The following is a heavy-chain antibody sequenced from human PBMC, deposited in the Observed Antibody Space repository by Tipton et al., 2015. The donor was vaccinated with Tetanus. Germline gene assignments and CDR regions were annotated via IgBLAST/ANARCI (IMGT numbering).Heavy chain of an antibody. CDR2: INHSGST. CDR3: ARRPFGITIFGVGGMDV. V-gene: IGHV4-39*07. D-gene: IGHD3-3*01. CDR1: GGSISSSSYY. J-gene: IGHJ6*02. Sequence: TLSLTCTVSGGSISSSSYYWGWIRQPPGKGLEWFGEINHSGSTNYNPSLKSRVTISVDTSKNQFSLKLSSVTAADTAVYYCARRPFGITIFGVGGMDVWGQGTTVTVSS.